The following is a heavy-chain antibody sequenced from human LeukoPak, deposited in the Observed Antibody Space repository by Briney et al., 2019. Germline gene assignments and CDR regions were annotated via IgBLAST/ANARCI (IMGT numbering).Heavy chain of an antibody. J-gene: IGHJ4*02. CDR3: ARHRIAAAGGAYY. CDR2: IIPIFGTA. Sequence: SVKVSCKASGGTFSSYATSWVRQAPGQGLEWMGGIIPIFGTANYAQKFQGRVTITADESTSTAYMELSSLRSEDTAVYYCARHRIAAAGGAYYWGQGTLVTVSS. D-gene: IGHD6-13*01. CDR1: GGTFSSYA. V-gene: IGHV1-69*13.